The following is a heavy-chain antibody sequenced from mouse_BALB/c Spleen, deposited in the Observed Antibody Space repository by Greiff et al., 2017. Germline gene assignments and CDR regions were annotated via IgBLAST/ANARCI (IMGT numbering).Heavy chain of an antibody. CDR3: ARGATVVPYYFDY. CDR2: INPNNGGT. CDR1: GYTFTDYN. V-gene: IGHV1-18*01. J-gene: IGHJ2*01. D-gene: IGHD1-1*01. Sequence: VQLKQSGPELVKPGASVKIPCKASGYTFTDYNMDWVKQSHGKSLEWIGDINPNNGGTIYNQKFKGKATLTVDKSSSTAYMELRSLTSEDTAVYYCARGATVVPYYFDYWGQGTTLTVSS.